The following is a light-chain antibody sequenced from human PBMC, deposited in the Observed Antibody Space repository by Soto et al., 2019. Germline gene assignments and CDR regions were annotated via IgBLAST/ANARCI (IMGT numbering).Light chain of an antibody. Sequence: EIVLTQSPVTLSVSPGEIVTLSFSASQSVSSNLAWYQQKPGQAPSLLIYGAFTRATGIPARFSGTGSGTEFTLTTSSLQSEDFATYYCQQYYSYPLTFGGGTKVDI. J-gene: IGKJ4*01. CDR3: QQYYSYPLT. V-gene: IGKV3-15*01. CDR2: GAF. CDR1: QSVSSN.